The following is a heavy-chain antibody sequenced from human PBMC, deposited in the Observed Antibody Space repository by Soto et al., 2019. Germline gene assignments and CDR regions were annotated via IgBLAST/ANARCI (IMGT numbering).Heavy chain of an antibody. V-gene: IGHV3-15*07. J-gene: IGHJ6*02. CDR2: IKGKTHGGTT. CDR3: TTGLMNSGGVDV. D-gene: IGHD2-8*01. CDR1: GFTFFNAW. Sequence: EVQLVESGGGLVKPGGSLRLSCAASGFTFFNAWMNWVRQAPGKGLEWVGRIKGKTHGGTTDYAAPVKGRFNISRDDSQNTLYLQLESLKTEDTAVYYCTTGLMNSGGVDVWGQGTTVTVYS.